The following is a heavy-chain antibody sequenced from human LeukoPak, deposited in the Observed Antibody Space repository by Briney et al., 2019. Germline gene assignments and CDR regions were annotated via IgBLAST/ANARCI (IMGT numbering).Heavy chain of an antibody. CDR1: GFTFSSYS. V-gene: IGHV3-21*01. CDR3: ARAGKAAGFDY. Sequence: GGSLRLSCAASGFTFSSYSMNWVRQAPGKGLEWVSSISSSSYIYYADSVKGRFTISRDNAKNSLYLQMNSLRAEDTAVYYCARAGKAAGFDYWGQGTLVTVSS. D-gene: IGHD6-13*01. CDR2: ISSSSYI. J-gene: IGHJ4*02.